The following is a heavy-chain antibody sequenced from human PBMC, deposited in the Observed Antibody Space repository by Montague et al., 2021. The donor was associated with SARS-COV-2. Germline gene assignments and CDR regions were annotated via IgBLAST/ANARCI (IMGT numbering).Heavy chain of an antibody. CDR3: ARGVTYYDILTGYYKGNYYYGMDV. Sequence: SETLSLTCAVYGGSFSGFYWSWIRQPPGKGLEWIGEMNHSGSTNYNPSLKSRVTISVDTSKNQFSLKLSSVTAADTAVYYCARGVTYYDILTGYYKGNYYYGMDVWGQGTAVTVSS. J-gene: IGHJ6*02. V-gene: IGHV4-34*01. CDR2: MNHSGST. D-gene: IGHD3-9*01. CDR1: GGSFSGFY.